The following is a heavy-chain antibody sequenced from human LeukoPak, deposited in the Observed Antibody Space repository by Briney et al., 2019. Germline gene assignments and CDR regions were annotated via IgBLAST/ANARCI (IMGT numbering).Heavy chain of an antibody. CDR2: INHSGST. CDR1: GGSFSGYY. Sequence: PSETLSLTCAVYGGSFSGYYWSWIRQPPGKGLEWIGEINHSGSTNYNPSLKSRVTISVDTSKNQFSLKLSSVTAADTAVYYCARLVNYRGDAYWGQGTLVTVSS. D-gene: IGHD1-7*01. V-gene: IGHV4-34*01. CDR3: ARLVNYRGDAY. J-gene: IGHJ4*02.